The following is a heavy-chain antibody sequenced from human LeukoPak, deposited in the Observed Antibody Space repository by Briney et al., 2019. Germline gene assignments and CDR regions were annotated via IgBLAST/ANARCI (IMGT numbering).Heavy chain of an antibody. J-gene: IGHJ1*01. V-gene: IGHV3-7*01. CDR1: GFTFSDYY. Sequence: PGGSLRLSCAASGFTFSDYYMSWIRQAPGKGLEGVGNIRQDGGKKNYVGSVKGRFTISRDNGNNSLYLQMNSLRADDTAVYYCTRDLEHWGQGTLVTVSS. CDR2: IRQDGGKK. CDR3: TRDLEH.